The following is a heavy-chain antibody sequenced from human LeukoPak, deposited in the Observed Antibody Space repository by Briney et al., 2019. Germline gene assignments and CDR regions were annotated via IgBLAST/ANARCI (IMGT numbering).Heavy chain of an antibody. V-gene: IGHV4-4*07. CDR1: GGSISSYY. CDR3: ARDTYYYDSSGSRLLDY. Sequence: SSETLSLTCTVSGGSISSYYWSWIRQPAGKGLEWIGRIYTSGSTNYNPSLKSRVTMSVDTSKNQFSLKLSSVTAADTAVYYCARDTYYYDSSGSRLLDYWGQGTLVTVSS. D-gene: IGHD3-22*01. J-gene: IGHJ4*02. CDR2: IYTSGST.